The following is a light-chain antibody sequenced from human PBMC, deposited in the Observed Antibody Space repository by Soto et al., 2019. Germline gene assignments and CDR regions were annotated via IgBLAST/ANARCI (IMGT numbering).Light chain of an antibody. CDR1: QDISNY. CDR2: AAS. CDR3: QKYYFAPLT. Sequence: DIQLTQSPSSLSASVGDRITITCRPSQDISNYLAWYQQKPGKAPKLLIYAASTLQSGVPTRFSGRRSGTDFTLTISSLLPEDVAPYYCQKYYFAPLTFGGGTKVDIK. V-gene: IGKV1-27*01. J-gene: IGKJ4*01.